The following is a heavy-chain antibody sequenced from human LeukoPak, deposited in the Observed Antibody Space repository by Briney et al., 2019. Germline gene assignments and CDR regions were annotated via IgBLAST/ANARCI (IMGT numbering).Heavy chain of an antibody. J-gene: IGHJ5*02. CDR2: MYYSGST. V-gene: IGHV4-59*08. CDR1: GGSISSYY. Sequence: SETLSLTCAVSGGSISSYYWSWIRQPPGKGLEWIGYMYYSGSTNHNPSLKSRVTISVDTSKNQFSPKLSSVTAADTAVYYCARHSFGYCSSSSCYTGWFDPWGQGTLVTVSS. CDR3: ARHSFGYCSSSSCYTGWFDP. D-gene: IGHD2-2*02.